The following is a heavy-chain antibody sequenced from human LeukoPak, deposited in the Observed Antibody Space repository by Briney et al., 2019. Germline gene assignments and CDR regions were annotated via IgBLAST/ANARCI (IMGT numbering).Heavy chain of an antibody. CDR3: ARHFYGSGSYVDY. D-gene: IGHD3-10*01. V-gene: IGHV4-34*01. CDR1: GGSFSGYY. Sequence: SETLSLTCAVYGGSFSGYYWSWIRQPPGKGLEWIGEINHSGSTNYNPSLKSRVTISVETSKNQFSLKLSSVTAADTAVYYCARHFYGSGSYVDYWGQGTLVTVSS. J-gene: IGHJ4*02. CDR2: INHSGST.